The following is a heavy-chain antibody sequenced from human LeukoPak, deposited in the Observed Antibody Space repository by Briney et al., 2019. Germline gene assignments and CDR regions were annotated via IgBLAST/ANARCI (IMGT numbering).Heavy chain of an antibody. CDR1: GFTFSSYS. CDR3: ARDPRGLLWFGEAYYYYYMDV. D-gene: IGHD3-10*01. J-gene: IGHJ6*03. CDR2: ISSSSSYI. Sequence: GGSLRLSCAASGFTFSSYSMNWVRQAPGKGLEWVSSISSSSSYIYYADSVKGRFTISRDNAKNSLYLQMNSLRAEDTAVYYCARDPRGLLWFGEAYYYYYMDVWGKGTTVTVSS. V-gene: IGHV3-21*01.